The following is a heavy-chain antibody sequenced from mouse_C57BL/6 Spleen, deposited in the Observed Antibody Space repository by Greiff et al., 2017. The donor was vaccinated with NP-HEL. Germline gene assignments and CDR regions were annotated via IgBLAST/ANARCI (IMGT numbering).Heavy chain of an antibody. D-gene: IGHD1-1*01. CDR3: ARSTTWYFDV. CDR1: GFTFSDYY. J-gene: IGHJ1*03. Sequence: EVKLVESEGGLVQPGSSMKLSCTASGFTFSDYYMAWVRQVPEKGLEWVANINYDGSSTYYLDSLKSRFIISRDNAKNILYLQMSSLKSEDTATYYCARSTTWYFDVWGTGTTVTVSS. CDR2: INYDGSST. V-gene: IGHV5-16*01.